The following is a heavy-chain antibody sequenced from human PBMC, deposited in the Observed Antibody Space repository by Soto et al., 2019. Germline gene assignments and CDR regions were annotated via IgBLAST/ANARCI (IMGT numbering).Heavy chain of an antibody. J-gene: IGHJ4*02. D-gene: IGHD3-22*01. CDR1: GYTFTNYD. CDR2: MNTDSGDT. Sequence: QVQLVQSGAEVKKPGASVKVSCKASGYTFTNYDINWVRQATGQGLEWMGWMNTDSGDTRYAQEFQGRVTMTRDTSISTAYMELSSLRSEDTAVYYCARGRRDYYDSGDWVPLAYWGQGTLVIVSS. CDR3: ARGRRDYYDSGDWVPLAY. V-gene: IGHV1-8*01.